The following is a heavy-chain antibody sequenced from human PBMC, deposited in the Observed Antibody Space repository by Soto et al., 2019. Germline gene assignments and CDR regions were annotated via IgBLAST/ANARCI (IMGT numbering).Heavy chain of an antibody. CDR2: ISPGSRYP. V-gene: IGHV3-11*06. J-gene: IGHJ5*02. CDR3: VRGGGGGLFDP. D-gene: IGHD2-15*01. Sequence: GGSLRLSCAASGFTFSSYAMSWIRQAPGKGLEWLSYISPGSRYPAYADSVKGRFTISRDNAKRSLYLQMMSLTAEDTAIYYCVRGGGGGLFDPWGQGTMVTVSS. CDR1: GFTFSSYA.